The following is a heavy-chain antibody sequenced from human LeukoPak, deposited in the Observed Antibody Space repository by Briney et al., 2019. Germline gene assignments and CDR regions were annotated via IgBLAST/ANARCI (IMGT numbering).Heavy chain of an antibody. D-gene: IGHD1-1*01. Sequence: ASVKVSCKASGYTFTSYAMHWVRQAPGQRLEWMGWINAGNGNTKYSQKFQGRVTITRDTSASTAYMELSSLRSEDTAVYYCASTLPGGLERLEGAFDIWGQGTMVTVSS. J-gene: IGHJ3*02. CDR2: INAGNGNT. CDR3: ASTLPGGLERLEGAFDI. V-gene: IGHV1-3*01. CDR1: GYTFTSYA.